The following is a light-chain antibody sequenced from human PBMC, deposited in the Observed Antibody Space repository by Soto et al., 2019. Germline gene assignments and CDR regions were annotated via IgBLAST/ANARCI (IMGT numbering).Light chain of an antibody. CDR1: NTISSW. Sequence: DIQMTQSPSTLSGSVGNRVTIICRASNTISSWLAWYQQKPGKAPKLLIYKASTLKSGVPSRFSGSGSGTEFTLTISSLQPDDFATYYCQHYNSYSEAFGQGTKVDIK. CDR2: KAS. CDR3: QHYNSYSEA. V-gene: IGKV1-5*03. J-gene: IGKJ1*01.